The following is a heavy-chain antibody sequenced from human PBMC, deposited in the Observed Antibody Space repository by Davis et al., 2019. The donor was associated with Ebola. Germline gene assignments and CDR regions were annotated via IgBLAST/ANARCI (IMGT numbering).Heavy chain of an antibody. J-gene: IGHJ6*02. CDR1: GDSVSGQSGA. D-gene: IGHD5-18*01. V-gene: IGHV6-1*01. Sequence: HSQTPSLTRAISGDSVSGQSGAWNWIRQSPSRGLEWLGRTYYTSKWYNHYAASVKSRTTINPDTTKNQFSLQLNSVTPEDTALYYCARGWLREGMDVWGEGTTVTV. CDR3: ARGWLREGMDV. CDR2: TYYTSKWYN.